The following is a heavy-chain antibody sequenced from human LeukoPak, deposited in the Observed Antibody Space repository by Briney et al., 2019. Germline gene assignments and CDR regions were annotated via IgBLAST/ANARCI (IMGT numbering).Heavy chain of an antibody. CDR3: AGTDLIAVAGLFDC. V-gene: IGHV4-59*01. CDR1: DDSIRNYY. CDR2: IYYSGST. D-gene: IGHD6-19*01. Sequence: SETLSLTCTVSDDSIRNYYWSWVRQPPGKGLEWVGQIYYSGSTSYNPTLKGRVTMPVASTKKQFYLTLSSVTAEDTAVYFCAGTDLIAVAGLFDCWSQGTLVTVSS. J-gene: IGHJ4*02.